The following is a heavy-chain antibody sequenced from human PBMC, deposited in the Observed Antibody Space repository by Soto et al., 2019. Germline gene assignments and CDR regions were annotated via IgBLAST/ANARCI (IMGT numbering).Heavy chain of an antibody. CDR3: ARDRGIVTYYFDY. V-gene: IGHV4-59*01. Sequence: SETLSLTCTVSGASFSHFYWSWIRQPPGKGLEWIGYIYYSGSTNYNPSLKSRVTISVDTSKNQFSLKLSSVTAADTAVYYCARDRGIVTYYFDYWGQGTLVTVSS. D-gene: IGHD1-26*01. CDR2: IYYSGST. CDR1: GASFSHFY. J-gene: IGHJ4*02.